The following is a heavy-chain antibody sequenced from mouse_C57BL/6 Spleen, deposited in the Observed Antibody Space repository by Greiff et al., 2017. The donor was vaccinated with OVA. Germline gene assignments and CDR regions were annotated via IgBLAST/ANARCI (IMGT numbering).Heavy chain of an antibody. CDR1: GFSLTSSG. CDR3: ARQYYGSSYWYFDV. D-gene: IGHD1-1*01. CDR2: IWSDGST. V-gene: IGHV2-6-1*01. J-gene: IGHJ1*03. Sequence: VQVVESGPGLVAPSQSLSITCTVSGFSLTSSGVHWVRQPPGKGLEWLVVIWSDGSTTYNSALKSRLSISKDNSKSQCFLKMNRLQTDDTAMYYCARQYYGSSYWYFDVWGTGTTVTVSS.